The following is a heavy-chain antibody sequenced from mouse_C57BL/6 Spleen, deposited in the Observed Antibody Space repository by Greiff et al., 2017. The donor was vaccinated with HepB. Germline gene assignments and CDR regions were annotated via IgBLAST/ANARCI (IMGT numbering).Heavy chain of an antibody. J-gene: IGHJ1*03. V-gene: IGHV3-8*01. Sequence: EVKLVESGPGLAKPSQTLSLTCSVTGYSITSDYWNWIRKFPGNKLEYMGYISYSGSTYYNPSLKSRISITRDTSKNQYYLQLNSVTTEDTATYYCARYPYYYGSSWGYFDVWGTGTTVTVSS. CDR2: ISYSGST. CDR3: ARYPYYYGSSWGYFDV. CDR1: GYSITSDY. D-gene: IGHD1-1*01.